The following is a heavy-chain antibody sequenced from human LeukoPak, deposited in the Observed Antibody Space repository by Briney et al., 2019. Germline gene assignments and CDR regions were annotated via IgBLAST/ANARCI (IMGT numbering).Heavy chain of an antibody. CDR1: GFTFSSYW. CDR2: INTDGSST. D-gene: IGHD6-6*01. J-gene: IGHJ4*02. Sequence: GGSLRLSCAASGFTFSSYWMHWVRQAPGKGLVWVSRINTDGSSTSYADSVKGRFTISRDNAKNTLYLQMNSLRAEDTAVYYCARGLYSSSLYYFDCWGQGTLVTVSS. CDR3: ARGLYSSSLYYFDC. V-gene: IGHV3-74*01.